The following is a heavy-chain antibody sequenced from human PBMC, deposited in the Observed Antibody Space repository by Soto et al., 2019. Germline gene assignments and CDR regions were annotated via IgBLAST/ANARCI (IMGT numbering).Heavy chain of an antibody. J-gene: IGHJ4*02. CDR1: GFTFSDYA. V-gene: IGHV3-30*18. D-gene: IGHD6-19*01. CDR2: VSHDGRNT. Sequence: LKISCAASGFTFSDYAMHWVRQAPGKGLEWVAVVSHDGRNTHYADSVKGRFTISRDSSKNTVSLEMTSLRAEDTAVYYCAKGGGQWLVTSDFNYWGQGALVTSPQ. CDR3: AKGGGQWLVTSDFNY.